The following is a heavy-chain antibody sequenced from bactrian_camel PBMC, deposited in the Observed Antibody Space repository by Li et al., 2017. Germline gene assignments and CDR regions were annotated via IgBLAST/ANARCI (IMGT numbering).Heavy chain of an antibody. CDR1: VDTYLTNH. J-gene: IGHJ4*01. D-gene: IGHD2*01. CDR3: AANKPPCYYSETLAAQADDFNH. V-gene: IGHV3S53*01. CDR2: VDSDGTA. Sequence: HVQLVESGGGSVQAGGSLRLSCETSVDTYLTNHMGWFRQGPGKERERVARVDSDGTALLADSVKGRFTVSRDNADNTVFLQMNSLKPEDTAMYYCAANKPPCYYSETLAAQADDFNHWGQGTQVTVS.